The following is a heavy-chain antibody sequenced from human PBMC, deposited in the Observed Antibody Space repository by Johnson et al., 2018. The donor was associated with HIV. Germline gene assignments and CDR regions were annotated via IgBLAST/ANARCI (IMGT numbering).Heavy chain of an antibody. CDR3: VRDRGSGWDDAFDI. Sequence: VQLVESGGGLVQPGGSLRLSCAASGLTVSRNYMSWVRQAPGKGLEWVSVIYSDGSTYYADSVKGRFTISRDTSKNTLYLQMNSLRAEDTAVYYCVRDRGSGWDDAFDIWGQGTMVTVSS. D-gene: IGHD6-19*01. CDR2: IYSDGST. J-gene: IGHJ3*02. CDR1: GLTVSRNY. V-gene: IGHV3-66*02.